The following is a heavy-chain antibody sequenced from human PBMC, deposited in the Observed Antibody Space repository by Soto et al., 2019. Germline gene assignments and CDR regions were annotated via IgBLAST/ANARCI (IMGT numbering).Heavy chain of an antibody. D-gene: IGHD6-19*01. J-gene: IGHJ4*02. Sequence: EVQVLESGGGLVQPGESLRLSCAASGFTFSDFAMSWVRQAPGKGLEWVSSISGSGGTIYYADSVKGRFTISRDNSKNTLYLQMETLRADDTALYYCVKLMRSGWYFHYWGQGTLVTVSS. V-gene: IGHV3-23*01. CDR2: ISGSGGTI. CDR3: VKLMRSGWYFHY. CDR1: GFTFSDFA.